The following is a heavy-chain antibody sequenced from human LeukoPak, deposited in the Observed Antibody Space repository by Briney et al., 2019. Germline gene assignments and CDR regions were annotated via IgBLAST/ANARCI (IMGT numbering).Heavy chain of an antibody. J-gene: IGHJ4*02. V-gene: IGHV4-39*01. D-gene: IGHD1-26*01. CDR3: VKSGGYGLIDY. Sequence: SETLSLTCAVSGVSIGGSYYYWGWIRQPPGKGLEWIGNIYYSGSTYYNASLQSRVTISIDTSKNQFSLRLNPVTAADTAMYFCVKSGGYGLIDYWGQGTLVTVSS. CDR2: IYYSGST. CDR1: GVSIGGSYYY.